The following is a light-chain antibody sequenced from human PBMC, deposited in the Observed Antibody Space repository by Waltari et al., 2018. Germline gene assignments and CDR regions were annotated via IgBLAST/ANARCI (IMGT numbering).Light chain of an antibody. J-gene: IGKJ3*01. CDR2: RAS. CDR1: QGIGNN. Sequence: DIQMTQSPSSLSASVGDTVTITCQASQGIGNNLNWYQQKPGKAPKHLIYRASSLQSGIPSRFSGSGSGTDFTLTISSLQPEDFATYYCQQGYSYPFTFGPGTKLDIK. CDR3: QQGYSYPFT. V-gene: IGKV1-16*01.